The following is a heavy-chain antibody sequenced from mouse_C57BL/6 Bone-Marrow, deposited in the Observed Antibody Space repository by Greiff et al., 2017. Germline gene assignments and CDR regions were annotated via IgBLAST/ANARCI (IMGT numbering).Heavy chain of an antibody. D-gene: IGHD2-3*01. V-gene: IGHV3-5*02. CDR3: ARDGAYDGYFDY. CDR1: GISITTGNYR. Sequence: EVKLVESGPGLVKPSPTVSLTCTVTGISITTGNYRWSWIRQFPGNKLEWIGYIYYSGTITYNPSLTSRTTITRATSKNQFFLEMNSLTAEDTATYYCARDGAYDGYFDYWGQGTTLTVSS. J-gene: IGHJ2*01. CDR2: IYYSGTI.